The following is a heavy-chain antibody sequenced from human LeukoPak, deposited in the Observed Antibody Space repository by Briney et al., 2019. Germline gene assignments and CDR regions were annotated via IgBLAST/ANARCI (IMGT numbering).Heavy chain of an antibody. CDR3: ARLRFLEWLFPGDYFDY. D-gene: IGHD3-3*01. CDR1: GYTFTGYY. V-gene: IGHV1-69*13. CDR2: IIPIFGTA. Sequence: ASVKVSCKASGYTFTGYYLHWVRQAPGQGLEWMGGIIPIFGTANYAQKFQGRVTITADESTSTAYMELSSLRSEDTAVYYCARLRFLEWLFPGDYFDYWGQGTLVTVSS. J-gene: IGHJ4*02.